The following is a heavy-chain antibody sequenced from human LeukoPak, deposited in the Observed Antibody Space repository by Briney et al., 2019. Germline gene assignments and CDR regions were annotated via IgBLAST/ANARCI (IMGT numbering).Heavy chain of an antibody. J-gene: IGHJ5*02. CDR3: ARDSTRRVVNHRFDP. CDR2: INPSGGST. V-gene: IGHV1-46*01. Sequence: ASVKVSCKASGYTFTSYYMHWVRQAPGQGLEWMGIINPSGGSTSYAQKFRGRVTMTRDMSTSTVYMELSSLRSEDTAVYYCARDSTRRVVNHRFDPWGQGTLVTVSS. D-gene: IGHD3-22*01. CDR1: GYTFTSYY.